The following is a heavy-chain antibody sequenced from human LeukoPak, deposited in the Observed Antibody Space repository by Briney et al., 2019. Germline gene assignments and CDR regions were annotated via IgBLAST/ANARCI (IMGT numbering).Heavy chain of an antibody. J-gene: IGHJ4*02. CDR1: GDSVSSNSGA. CDR2: TYYRSKWYN. Sequence: SQTLSLTCAISGDSVSSNSGAWNWIRQSPSRGLEWLGRTYYRSKWYNDYAVSVKSRLTISPDTSKNQFSLHLNSVTPEDTAVYYCAREIRGTTASFDSWGQGTLVTVSS. V-gene: IGHV6-1*01. CDR3: AREIRGTTASFDS. D-gene: IGHD1-1*01.